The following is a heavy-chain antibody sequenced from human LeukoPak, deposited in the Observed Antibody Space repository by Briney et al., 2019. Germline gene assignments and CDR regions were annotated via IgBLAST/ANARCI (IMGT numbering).Heavy chain of an antibody. CDR2: TYYRSKWYN. CDR1: GDSVSSNSAA. Sequence: SQTLSLTCAISGDSVSSNSAAWNWIRQSPSRGLEWLGRTYYRSKWYNDYAVSVKSRITINPDTSKNQFSLQLNSVTPEDTAVYYCARGIAVAAIHYYYYYGMDVWGQGTTVTVSS. D-gene: IGHD6-19*01. V-gene: IGHV6-1*01. CDR3: ARGIAVAAIHYYYYYGMDV. J-gene: IGHJ6*02.